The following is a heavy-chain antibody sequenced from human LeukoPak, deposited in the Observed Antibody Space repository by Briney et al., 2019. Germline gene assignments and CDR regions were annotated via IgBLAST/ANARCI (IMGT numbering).Heavy chain of an antibody. D-gene: IGHD2-8*01. J-gene: IGHJ4*02. CDR3: ANGVRDHRAYFDD. Sequence: PGGSLRLSCAASGFTFSTYAMYWVRQAPGKGLEWVAVISLHGDNKYYADSVKGRFTISRDNSKNTLYLQMNSLRVEDTAVYYCANGVRDHRAYFDDWGQGTLVTVSS. CDR2: ISLHGDNK. V-gene: IGHV3-30-3*01. CDR1: GFTFSTYA.